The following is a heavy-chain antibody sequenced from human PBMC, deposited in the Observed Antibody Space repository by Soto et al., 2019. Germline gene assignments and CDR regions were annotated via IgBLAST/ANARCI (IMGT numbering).Heavy chain of an antibody. D-gene: IGHD6-19*01. CDR3: AKDKDDSSGWNYYYYGMDV. J-gene: IGHJ6*02. V-gene: IGHV3-30*18. CDR2: IPYDGSNK. CDR1: GFTFSSYG. Sequence: QVQLVESGGGVVQPGRSLRLSCAASGFTFSSYGMHWVRQAPGKGLEWVAVIPYDGSNKYYADSVKGRFTISRDNSKNTLYLQMNSLRAEDTAVYYCAKDKDDSSGWNYYYYGMDVWGQGTTVTVSS.